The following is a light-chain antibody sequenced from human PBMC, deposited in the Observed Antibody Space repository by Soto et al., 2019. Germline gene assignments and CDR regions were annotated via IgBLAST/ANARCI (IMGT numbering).Light chain of an antibody. CDR2: GAS. CDR3: QQRSNIT. V-gene: IGKV3-11*01. CDR1: QSVSSNY. Sequence: EIVLTQSPGTLSLSPGERATLSCRASQSVSSNYLAWYQQKPGQAPRPLIFGASNRATGIPARFSGSGSGTDFTLTISSLEPEDFAVYYCQQRSNITFGQGTKV. J-gene: IGKJ1*01.